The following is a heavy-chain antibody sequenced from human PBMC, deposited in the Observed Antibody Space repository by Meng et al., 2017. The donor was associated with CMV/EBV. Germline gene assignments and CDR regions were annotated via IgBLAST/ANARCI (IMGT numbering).Heavy chain of an antibody. D-gene: IGHD6-6*01. CDR2: IYYSGST. V-gene: IGHV4-59*01. CDR3: ARDGGIAARYYFDY. CDR1: GGSISSYY. Sequence: GSLRLSCTVFGGSISSYYWSWIRQPPGKGLEWIGYIYYSGSTNYNPSLKSRVTISVDTSKNQFSLKLSSVTAADTAVYYCARDGGIAARYYFDYWGQGTLVTVSS. J-gene: IGHJ4*02.